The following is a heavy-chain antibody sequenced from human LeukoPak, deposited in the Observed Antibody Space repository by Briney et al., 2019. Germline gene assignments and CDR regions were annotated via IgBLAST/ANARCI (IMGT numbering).Heavy chain of an antibody. J-gene: IGHJ4*02. CDR2: ISSSSSYI. Sequence: GGSLRLSCAASGFTFSSYSMNWVRQAPGKGLEWVSSISSSSSYIYYADSVKGRFTISRDNAKNSLYLQMNSLRAEDTAVYYCARPYSSGWYATFDYWGQGTLVTVSS. CDR3: ARPYSSGWYATFDY. CDR1: GFTFSSYS. D-gene: IGHD6-19*01. V-gene: IGHV3-21*01.